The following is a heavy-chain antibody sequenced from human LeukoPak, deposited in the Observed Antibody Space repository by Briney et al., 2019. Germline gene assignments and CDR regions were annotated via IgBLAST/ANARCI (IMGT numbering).Heavy chain of an antibody. CDR1: GYTFTSYG. J-gene: IGHJ4*02. V-gene: IGHV1-18*01. Sequence: ASVKVSCKASGYTFTSYGISWVRQAPGQGLEWMGWISAYNGNTNYAQKLQGRVTMTTDTSTSTAYMELRSLRSDDTAVYYCARGGSYDILTGFEHFDYWGQGTLVTVSS. CDR2: ISAYNGNT. CDR3: ARGGSYDILTGFEHFDY. D-gene: IGHD3-9*01.